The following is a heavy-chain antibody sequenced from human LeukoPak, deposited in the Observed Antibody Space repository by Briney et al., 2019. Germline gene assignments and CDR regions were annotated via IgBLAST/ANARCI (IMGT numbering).Heavy chain of an antibody. D-gene: IGHD6-19*01. CDR1: GYTFTSYG. CDR2: ISAYNGNT. Sequence: RASVKVSRKASGYTFTSYGISWVRQAPGQGLEWMGWISAYNGNTNYAQKLQGRVTMTTDTSTSTAYMELRSLRSDDTAVYYCARVHTDSSGWWGYYYYMDVWAKGPRSPSP. CDR3: ARVHTDSSGWWGYYYYMDV. V-gene: IGHV1-18*01. J-gene: IGHJ6*03.